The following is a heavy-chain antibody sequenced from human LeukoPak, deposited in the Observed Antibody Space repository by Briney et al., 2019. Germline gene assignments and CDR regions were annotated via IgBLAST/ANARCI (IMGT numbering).Heavy chain of an antibody. CDR2: IWYDGSHK. D-gene: IGHD5-18*01. CDR3: AKDRGWLQLDY. CDR1: GFTFLSYG. Sequence: GGSLRLSCAASGFTFLSYGMHWVRQAPGKGLEWVAVIWYDGSHKYYADSVKGRFTISRDNAKNSLYLQMNSLRSEDTAVYYCAKDRGWLQLDYWGQGTLVTVSS. J-gene: IGHJ4*02. V-gene: IGHV3-33*03.